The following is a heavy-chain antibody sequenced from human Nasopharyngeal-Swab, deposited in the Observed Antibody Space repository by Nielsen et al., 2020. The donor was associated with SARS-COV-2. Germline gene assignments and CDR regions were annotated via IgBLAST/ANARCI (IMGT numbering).Heavy chain of an antibody. V-gene: IGHV1-24*01. CDR1: GYTLTELS. CDR3: ATYPLRSGYYTGREFDY. CDR2: FDPEDGET. J-gene: IGHJ4*02. Sequence: VSVKVSCKVSGYTLTELSMHWVRQAPGKGLEWMGGFDPEDGETIYAQKFQGRVTMTEDTSTDTAYMELSSLRSEDTAVYYCATYPLRSGYYTGREFDYWGQGTLVTVSS. D-gene: IGHD3-3*01.